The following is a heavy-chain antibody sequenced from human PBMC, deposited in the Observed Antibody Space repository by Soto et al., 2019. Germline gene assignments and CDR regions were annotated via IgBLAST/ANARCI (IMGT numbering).Heavy chain of an antibody. D-gene: IGHD6-19*01. J-gene: IGHJ4*02. CDR1: GFTFSSYG. CDR2: IWYDGSNK. CDR3: ARVGIAVAGTIIHFDY. V-gene: IGHV3-33*01. Sequence: PGGSLRLSCAASGFTFSSYGMHWVRQAPGKGLEWVAVIWYDGSNKYYADSVKGRFTISRDNSKNTLYLQMNSLRAEDTAVYYCARVGIAVAGTIIHFDYWGQGTLVTVSS.